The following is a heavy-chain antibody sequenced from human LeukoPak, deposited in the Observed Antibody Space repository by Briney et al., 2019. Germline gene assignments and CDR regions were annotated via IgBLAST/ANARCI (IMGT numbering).Heavy chain of an antibody. Sequence: GGSLRLSCAASGFTVSSNYMSWVRQAPGKGLEWVSVIYSGDSTYYADSVKGRFTISRDNSKNTLYLQMNSLRAEDTAVYYCALYYYDSSGYYNWFDPWGQGTLVTVSS. CDR3: ALYYYDSSGYYNWFDP. CDR2: IYSGDST. V-gene: IGHV3-53*01. CDR1: GFTVSSNY. J-gene: IGHJ5*02. D-gene: IGHD3-22*01.